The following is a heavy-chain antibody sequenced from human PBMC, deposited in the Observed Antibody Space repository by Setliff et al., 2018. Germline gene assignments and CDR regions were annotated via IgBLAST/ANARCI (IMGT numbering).Heavy chain of an antibody. V-gene: IGHV4-34*01. CDR3: ARGRNIAARLLDS. CDR2: INHRGST. CDR1: GGTFSDYY. J-gene: IGHJ4*02. D-gene: IGHD6-6*01. Sequence: NPSETLSLTCAAYGGTFSDYYWTWIRQPPGKGLEWIGEINHRGSTNYNPSLKSRATISIDTSEDQFSLKLISMSAADTAVYFCARGRNIAARLLDSWGQGALVTVSS.